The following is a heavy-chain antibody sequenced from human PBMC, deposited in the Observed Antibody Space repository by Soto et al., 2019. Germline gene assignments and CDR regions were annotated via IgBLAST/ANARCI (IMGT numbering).Heavy chain of an antibody. V-gene: IGHV3-15*05. Sequence: GGSLRLSCAASGFTFSNAWMSWVRQAPGKGLEWVGRIKSKTDGGTRDYAAPVKGRFTMSRDDSNNMLYLQMGSLKTEDTAVYYCTTDDPINKNWGQGTLVTVSS. CDR3: TTDDPINKN. CDR2: IKSKTDGGTR. J-gene: IGHJ4*02. CDR1: GFTFSNAW.